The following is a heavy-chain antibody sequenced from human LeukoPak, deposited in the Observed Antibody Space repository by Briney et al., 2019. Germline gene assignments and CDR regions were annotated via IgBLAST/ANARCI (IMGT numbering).Heavy chain of an antibody. CDR3: AREKLVAPVAGTVDY. V-gene: IGHV1-18*01. CDR2: ISPYNDNT. D-gene: IGHD6-19*01. J-gene: IGHJ4*02. Sequence: GASVKVTCKASGYTFTKFGISWVRQAPGQEFEWMGWISPYNDNTNYAKKFQGRVTLTTDTSTSTAYMELRSLRSDDTAVYHCAREKLVAPVAGTVDYWGQGTLVTVSS. CDR1: GYTFTKFG.